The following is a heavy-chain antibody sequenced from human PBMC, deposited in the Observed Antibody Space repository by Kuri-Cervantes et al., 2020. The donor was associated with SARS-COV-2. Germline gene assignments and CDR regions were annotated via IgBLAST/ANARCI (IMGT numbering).Heavy chain of an antibody. CDR2: IYHSGTT. J-gene: IGHJ4*02. CDR1: GYSISSGYY. D-gene: IGHD6-19*01. Sequence: LRLSCTVCGYSISSGYYWGWIRQPPGKGLECIGSIYHSGTTYYNPSLKSRVTISVDTSKNQFTLKLSAVTAADTAVYYCARFGIAVARSVDYWGQGTLVTVSS. V-gene: IGHV4-38-2*02. CDR3: ARFGIAVARSVDY.